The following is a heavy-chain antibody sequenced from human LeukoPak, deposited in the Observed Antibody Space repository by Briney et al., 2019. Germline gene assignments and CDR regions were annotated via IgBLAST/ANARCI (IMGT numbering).Heavy chain of an antibody. CDR3: SRDVRGIDY. D-gene: IGHD3-16*01. CDR1: GFSFRTYA. J-gene: IGHJ4*02. V-gene: IGHV3-48*01. CDR2: ISSDSSTI. Sequence: PGGSLRLSCAASGFSFRTYAMNWVRQAPGNGLEWLSYISSDSSTIYYADSVKGRFTISRDNAKKSLFLQMNSLRAEDTALYYCSRDVRGIDYWGQGTLVTVSS.